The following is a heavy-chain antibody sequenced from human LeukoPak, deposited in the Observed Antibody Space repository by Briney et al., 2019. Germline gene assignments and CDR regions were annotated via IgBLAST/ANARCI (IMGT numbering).Heavy chain of an antibody. J-gene: IGHJ4*02. CDR3: AKWPEGAMDYFDY. Sequence: GGSLRLSCAASGFTFSSYAMTWARQAPVKGLEWVSAISGDGTRTYYADSVKGRFTISRDNSKNTLYLEMSSLRVEDTAIYYCAKWPEGAMDYFDYWGQGTLVTVSS. CDR1: GFTFSSYA. D-gene: IGHD3-16*01. V-gene: IGHV3-23*01. CDR2: ISGDGTRT.